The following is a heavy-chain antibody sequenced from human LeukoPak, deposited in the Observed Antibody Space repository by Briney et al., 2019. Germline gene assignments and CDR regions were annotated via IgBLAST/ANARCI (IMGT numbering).Heavy chain of an antibody. D-gene: IGHD3-22*01. V-gene: IGHV3-33*01. CDR3: ARGAERVVDDFDY. CDR2: IWYDGSNK. CDR1: GFTFSSYG. Sequence: GRSLRLSCAASGFTFSSYGMHWVRQAPGKGLEWLAVIWYDGSNKYYADSVKGRFTISRDNSKNTLYLQMNSLRAEDTAVYYCARGAERVVDDFDYWGQGTLVTVSS. J-gene: IGHJ4*02.